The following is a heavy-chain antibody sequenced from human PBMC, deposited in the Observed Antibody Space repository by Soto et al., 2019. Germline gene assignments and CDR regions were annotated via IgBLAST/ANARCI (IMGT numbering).Heavy chain of an antibody. CDR1: GFTFSDYY. D-gene: IGHD2-2*01. V-gene: IGHV3-11*01. Sequence: VQLVESGGGLVKPGGSLRLSCAASGFTFSDYYMSWIRQAPGKGLEWVSYISSSGSTIYYADSVKGRFTISRDNAKNSLYLQMNSLRAEDTAVYYCAREVVGPAAKAWYYYYYMDVWGKGTAVTVSS. CDR3: AREVVGPAAKAWYYYYYMDV. J-gene: IGHJ6*03. CDR2: ISSSGSTI.